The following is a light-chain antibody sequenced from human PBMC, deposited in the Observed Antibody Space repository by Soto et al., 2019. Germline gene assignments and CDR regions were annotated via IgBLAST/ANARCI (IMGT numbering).Light chain of an antibody. CDR2: AVS. CDR1: SSDVGGYNH. Sequence: QSALTQPASVSGSPGQSITISCTGTSSDVGGYNHVSWYQHSPGKAPKLILFAVSDRPSGVSHRFSGSKSGNTASLTISGLQAEEEADYYCCSYTSLSTVVFGGETKLTVL. J-gene: IGLJ2*01. CDR3: CSYTSLSTVV. V-gene: IGLV2-14*01.